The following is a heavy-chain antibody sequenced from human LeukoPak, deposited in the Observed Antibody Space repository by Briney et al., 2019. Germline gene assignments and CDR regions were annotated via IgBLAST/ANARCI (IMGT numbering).Heavy chain of an antibody. CDR3: ARGVYIAAAQYAY. J-gene: IGHJ4*02. V-gene: IGHV4-59*01. D-gene: IGHD6-13*01. CDR2: IYYSGTT. Sequence: SETLSLTCTVSGGSTSSYYWSWIRQPPGKGLEWIGYIYYSGTTNYNPSLKSRVTISVDTSKNQFSLNLSSVTAADTAVYYCARGVYIAAAQYAYWGQGTMVTVSS. CDR1: GGSTSSYY.